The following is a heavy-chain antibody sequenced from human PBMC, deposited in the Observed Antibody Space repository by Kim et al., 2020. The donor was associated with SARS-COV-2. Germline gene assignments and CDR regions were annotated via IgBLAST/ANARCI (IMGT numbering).Heavy chain of an antibody. CDR1: GGSISSGGYY. V-gene: IGHV4-31*03. CDR3: ARGNPHGILGADYYYDSSDPSHFDY. D-gene: IGHD3-22*01. Sequence: SETLSLTCTVSGGSISSGGYYWSWIRQHPGKGLEWIGYIYYSGSTYYNPSLKSRVTISVDTSKNQFSLKLSSVTAADTAVYYCARGNPHGILGADYYYDSSDPSHFDYWGQGTLVTVSS. CDR2: IYYSGST. J-gene: IGHJ4*02.